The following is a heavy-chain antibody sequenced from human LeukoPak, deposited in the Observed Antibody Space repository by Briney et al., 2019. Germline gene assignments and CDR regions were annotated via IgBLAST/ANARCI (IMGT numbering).Heavy chain of an antibody. V-gene: IGHV3-66*01. CDR2: IYSGGST. CDR3: ARARYSGSYYYYYMDV. D-gene: IGHD1-26*01. J-gene: IGHJ6*03. Sequence: PGGSLRLSCAASGFTVSSNYMSWVRQAPGKGLEWVSVIYSGGSTYYADSVKGRFTISRDNSKNTLYLQMNSLRAEDTAVYYCARARYSGSYYYYYMDVWGKGTTVTISS. CDR1: GFTVSSNY.